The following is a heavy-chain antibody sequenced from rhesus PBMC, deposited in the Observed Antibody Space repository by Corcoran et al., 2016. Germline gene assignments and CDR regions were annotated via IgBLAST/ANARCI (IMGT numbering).Heavy chain of an antibody. Sequence: QVQLQESGPGLVKPSETLSLTCAVSGYSISSGYGWGWIRQPPGQGLEWIGQIYGGSGSTYYNPSLKSRVTVSKDTSKNQFSLKLSSVTAADTAVYYCARVRIAAGLYFDYWGQGVLVTVSS. D-gene: IGHD6-13*01. CDR2: IYGGSGST. V-gene: IGHV4-127*01. J-gene: IGHJ4*01. CDR3: ARVRIAAGLYFDY. CDR1: GYSISSGYG.